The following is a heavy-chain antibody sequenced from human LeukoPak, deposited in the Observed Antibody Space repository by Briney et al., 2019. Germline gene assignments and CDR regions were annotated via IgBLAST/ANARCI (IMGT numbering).Heavy chain of an antibody. D-gene: IGHD3-22*01. CDR1: GGSISSYY. J-gene: IGHJ4*02. Sequence: SETLSLTCPVSGGSISSYYWSWLRQPRGKGLEWIGDISYSGSTSYNPSLMSRVTISVDTSKNQFSLKLSSVTAADTAGYYCARRPMYYYDSRGYWGGYFDYWGQGTLVTVSS. V-gene: IGHV4-59*08. CDR2: ISYSGST. CDR3: ARRPMYYYDSRGYWGGYFDY.